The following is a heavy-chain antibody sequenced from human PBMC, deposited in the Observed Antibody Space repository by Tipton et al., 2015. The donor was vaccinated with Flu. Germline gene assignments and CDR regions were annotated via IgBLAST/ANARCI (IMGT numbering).Heavy chain of an antibody. Sequence: SLRLSCAASGFTFSSYAMSWVRQAPGKGLEWVANIKQDGSEKYYVDSVKGRFTISRDNAKNSLYLQMNSLRAEDTAVYYCASSYWTENYFDYWGQGTLVTVSS. CDR1: GFTFSSYA. CDR3: ASSYWTENYFDY. CDR2: IKQDGSEK. D-gene: IGHD1-1*01. V-gene: IGHV3-7*03. J-gene: IGHJ4*02.